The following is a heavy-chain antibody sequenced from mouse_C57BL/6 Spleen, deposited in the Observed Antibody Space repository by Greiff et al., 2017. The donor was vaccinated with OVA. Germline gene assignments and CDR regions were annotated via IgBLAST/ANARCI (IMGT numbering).Heavy chain of an antibody. CDR1: GYAFSSSW. Sequence: QVQLQQSGPELVKPGASVKISCKASGYAFSSSWMNWVKQRPGKGLEWIGRIYPGDGDTNYNGKFKGKATLTADKSSSTAYMQLSSLTSEDSAVYFCARPYPYYAMDYWGQGTSVTVSS. V-gene: IGHV1-82*01. CDR3: ARPYPYYAMDY. J-gene: IGHJ4*01. CDR2: IYPGDGDT.